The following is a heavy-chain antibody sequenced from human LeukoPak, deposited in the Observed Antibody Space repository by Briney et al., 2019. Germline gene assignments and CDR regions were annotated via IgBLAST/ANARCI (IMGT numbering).Heavy chain of an antibody. J-gene: IGHJ6*02. Sequence: GGSLRLSCAASGFTFSSYATHWVRKAPGKGLEWVAVISYDGSNKYYADSVKGRFTISRDNSKNTLYLQMNSLRAEDTAVYYCAKSSSPNYYYYYGMDVWGQGTTVTVSS. CDR1: GFTFSSYA. CDR3: AKSSSPNYYYYYGMDV. V-gene: IGHV3-30*04. CDR2: ISYDGSNK. D-gene: IGHD6-13*01.